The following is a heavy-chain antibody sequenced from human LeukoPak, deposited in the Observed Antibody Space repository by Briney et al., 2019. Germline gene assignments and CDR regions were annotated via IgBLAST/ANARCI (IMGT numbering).Heavy chain of an antibody. Sequence: RGESLKISYKGSGYTFTTQWIGWVRQMPGKGLEWMGIIYPADSDSRYSPSFQGQVTISADKSISTAYLQWSSLKASDTAMYYCARRYGGYFDYWGQGTLVTVSS. CDR3: ARRYGGYFDY. J-gene: IGHJ4*02. D-gene: IGHD3-10*01. V-gene: IGHV5-51*01. CDR2: IYPADSDS. CDR1: GYTFTTQW.